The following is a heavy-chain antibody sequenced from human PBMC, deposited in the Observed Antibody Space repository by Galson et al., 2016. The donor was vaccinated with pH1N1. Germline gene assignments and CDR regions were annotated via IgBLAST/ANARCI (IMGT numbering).Heavy chain of an antibody. Sequence: SLRLSCAASGFTFNKYAMTWVRQAPGKGLEWVSAISGSGRDTYYADSVKGRFTISRDNSKDKVHLQMNILTIEDKDIYYCEKVPRRGFNAYAVDYWGQGTLVTVSS. CDR1: GFTFNKYA. J-gene: IGHJ4*02. CDR3: EKVPRRGFNAYAVDY. CDR2: ISGSGRDT. D-gene: IGHD5-12*01. V-gene: IGHV3-23*01.